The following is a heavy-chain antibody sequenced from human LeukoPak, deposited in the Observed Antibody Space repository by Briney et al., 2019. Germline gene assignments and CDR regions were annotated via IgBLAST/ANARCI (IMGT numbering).Heavy chain of an antibody. CDR1: GGSISSGSYY. CDR3: ARADYVDAFDI. V-gene: IGHV4-61*02. J-gene: IGHJ3*02. CDR2: IYTSGST. Sequence: PSETLSLTCTVSGGSISSGSYYWSWIRQPAGKGLELIGRIYTSGSTNYNPSLKSRVTISVDTSKNQFSLKLSSVTAADTAVYYCARADYVDAFDIWGQGTMVTVSS. D-gene: IGHD4-17*01.